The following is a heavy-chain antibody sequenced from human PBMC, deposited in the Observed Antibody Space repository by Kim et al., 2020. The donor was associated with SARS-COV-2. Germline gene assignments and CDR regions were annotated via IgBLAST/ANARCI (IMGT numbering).Heavy chain of an antibody. CDR3: ARVYYYFFEY. CDR2: ST. D-gene: IGHD3-10*01. J-gene: IGHJ4*02. V-gene: IGHV3-74*01. Sequence: STTHPDPLQARVTITRDNAKHTLYLQIDRLRAEDTALYYCARVYYYFFEYWGQGTLVTVSS.